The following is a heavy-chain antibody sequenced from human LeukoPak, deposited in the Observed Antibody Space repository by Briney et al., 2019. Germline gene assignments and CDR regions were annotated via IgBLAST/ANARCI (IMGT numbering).Heavy chain of an antibody. D-gene: IGHD3-22*01. V-gene: IGHV7-4-1*02. CDR3: ARGAMYYYDRRQMDV. Sequence: ASVKVSCKASGYTFTRYATHWVRQAPGQGLEWMGWINTNTGNPTYAQDFTGHFVFSLDTSVSTAYLQISSLKAEDTAVYYCARGAMYYYDRRQMDVWGKGTMVTVSS. CDR2: INTNTGNP. J-gene: IGHJ6*04. CDR1: GYTFTRYA.